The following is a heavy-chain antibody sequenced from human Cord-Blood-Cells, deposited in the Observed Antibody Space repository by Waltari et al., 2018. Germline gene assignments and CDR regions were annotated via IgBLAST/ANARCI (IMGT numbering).Heavy chain of an antibody. Sequence: QVQLVQSGAEVKKPGSSVKVSCKASGGTFSSYAISWVRQAPGQGLEWMGGIIPIFGTANDARKFQGRVTITADESTSTAYMELSSLRSEDTAVYYCARVVVPAARFDGMDVWGQGTTVTVSS. CDR2: IIPIFGTA. CDR1: GGTFSSYA. D-gene: IGHD2-2*01. V-gene: IGHV1-69*01. J-gene: IGHJ6*02. CDR3: ARVVVPAARFDGMDV.